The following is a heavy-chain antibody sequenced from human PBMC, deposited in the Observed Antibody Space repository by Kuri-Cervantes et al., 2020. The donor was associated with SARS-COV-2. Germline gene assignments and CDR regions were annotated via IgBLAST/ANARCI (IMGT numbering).Heavy chain of an antibody. D-gene: IGHD2-2*01. V-gene: IGHV1-69*05. CDR3: ARGAPIVVVPAAKGDDAFDI. CDR1: GGTFSSYA. J-gene: IGHJ3*02. CDR2: IIPIFGTA. Sequence: SVKVSCKASGGTFSSYAISWVRQAPGQGLEWMGGIIPIFGTANYAQKFQGRVTITTDESTSTAYMELSSLRSEDTAVYYCARGAPIVVVPAAKGDDAFDIWGQGTMVTVSS.